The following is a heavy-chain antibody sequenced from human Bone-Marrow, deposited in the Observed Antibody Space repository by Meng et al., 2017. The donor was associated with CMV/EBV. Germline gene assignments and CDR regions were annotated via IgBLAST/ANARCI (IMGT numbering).Heavy chain of an antibody. CDR2: IYYSGST. V-gene: IGHV4-30-4*08. J-gene: IGHJ5*02. D-gene: IGHD3-10*01. CDR1: GSIRSGDYY. Sequence: GSIRSGDYYWSWIRQPPGKGLEWIGYIYYSGSTYYNPSLKSRVTISVDTSKNQFSLKLSSVTAADTAVYYCARLLWFGELRFSWFDPWGQGTLVTVSS. CDR3: ARLLWFGELRFSWFDP.